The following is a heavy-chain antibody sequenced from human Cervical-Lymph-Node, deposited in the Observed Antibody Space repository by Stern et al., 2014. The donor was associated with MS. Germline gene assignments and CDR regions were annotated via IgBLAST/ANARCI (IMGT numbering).Heavy chain of an antibody. CDR1: GGSISSHF. CDR2: SHYRGRT. CDR3: ARRGYCDSTNCYDDYYYGMDV. V-gene: IGHV4-59*11. J-gene: IGHJ6*02. Sequence: QVQLQESGPGLVKPSETLSLTCTVSGGSISSHFWSWIRQSPGKGLEWIGYSHYRGRTNYNPSLKSRVTMSVDTSKNQFSLKLSSASAADTAVYYCARRGYCDSTNCYDDYYYGMDVWGQGTTVTVSS. D-gene: IGHD2-2*01.